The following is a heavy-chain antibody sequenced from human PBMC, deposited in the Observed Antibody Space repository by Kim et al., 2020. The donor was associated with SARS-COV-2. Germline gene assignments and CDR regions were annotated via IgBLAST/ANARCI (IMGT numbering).Heavy chain of an antibody. D-gene: IGHD1-26*01. CDR2: IDPSDSYT. V-gene: IGHV5-10-1*01. CDR3: ARHGTAYGMDV. CDR1: EYSFSSNW. J-gene: IGHJ6*02. Sequence: GESLKISCKGSEYSFSSNWISWVRQMPGKGLEWMGRIDPSDSYTNYSPSFQGHVTISTDNSISTAYLQWSSLKASDTAMYYCARHGTAYGMDVWGQGTTVTVSS.